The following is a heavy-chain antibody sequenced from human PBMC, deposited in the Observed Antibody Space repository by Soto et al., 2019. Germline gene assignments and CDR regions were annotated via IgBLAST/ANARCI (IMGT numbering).Heavy chain of an antibody. J-gene: IGHJ3*02. CDR3: ALGSYGAFDI. CDR2: TRNKANSYTT. D-gene: IGHD1-26*01. V-gene: IGHV3-72*01. CDR1: GFTFSDHY. Sequence: GGSLRLSCAASGFTFSDHYMDWVRQAPGKGLEWVGRTRNKANSYTTEYAASVKGRFTISRDDSKNSLYLQMNSLKTEDTAVYYCALGSYGAFDIWGQGTMVTVSS.